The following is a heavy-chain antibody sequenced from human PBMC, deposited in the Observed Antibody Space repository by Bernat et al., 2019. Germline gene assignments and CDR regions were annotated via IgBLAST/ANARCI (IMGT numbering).Heavy chain of an antibody. D-gene: IGHD6-13*01. V-gene: IGHV1-2*02. J-gene: IGHJ4*02. CDR2: INPNGGGT. CDR3: ARDSAAGTFQTDY. CDR1: GYTFTGYY. Sequence: QVQLVQSGAEVKKPGASVKVSCKASGYTFTGYYMHWVRQAPGQGLEWMGWINPNGGGTNYAQKFQGSVTMTRDTSISTAYMVLSRLRYDDTAVYYCARDSAAGTFQTDYWGQGTLVTVSS.